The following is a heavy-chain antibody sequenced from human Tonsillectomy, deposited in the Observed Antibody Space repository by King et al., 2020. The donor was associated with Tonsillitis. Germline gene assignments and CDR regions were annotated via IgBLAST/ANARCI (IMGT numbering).Heavy chain of an antibody. D-gene: IGHD3-22*01. V-gene: IGHV1-24*01. J-gene: IGHJ4*02. CDR1: GYTLTELS. CDR3: ATAHNYYDRSGPLPPNLTG. CDR2: FDPEDGET. Sequence: VQLVESGAEVKKPGASVKVSCKVSGYTLTELSMHWVRQAPGKGLEWMGGFDPEDGETIYAQKFQGRVTMTEDTSTDTAYMELSSLRSEDTAVYYCATAHNYYDRSGPLPPNLTGWGQGTLVTVSS.